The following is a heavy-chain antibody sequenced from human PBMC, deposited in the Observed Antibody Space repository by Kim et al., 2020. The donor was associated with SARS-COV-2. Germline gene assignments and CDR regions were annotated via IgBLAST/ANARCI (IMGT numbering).Heavy chain of an antibody. J-gene: IGHJ6*04. V-gene: IGHV4-59*08. D-gene: IGHD2-2*01. Sequence: SLKSRATISVATSKNPFSLKLSSVTAADTAVYYCARHPIVVVPAAGPMDVWGKGTTVTVSS. CDR3: ARHPIVVVPAAGPMDV.